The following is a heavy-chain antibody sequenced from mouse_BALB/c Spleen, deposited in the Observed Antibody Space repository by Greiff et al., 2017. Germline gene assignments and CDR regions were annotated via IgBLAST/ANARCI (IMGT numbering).Heavy chain of an antibody. V-gene: IGHV3-8*02. CDR2: ISYSGST. Sequence: EVKLMESGPSLVKPSQTLSLTCSVTGDSITSGYWNWIRKFPGNKLEYMGYISYSGSTYYNPALKSRISITRDTSKNQYYLQLNSVTTEDTATYCCARYYYAMDYWGQGTSVTVSS. CDR3: ARYYYAMDY. CDR1: GDSITSGY. J-gene: IGHJ4*01.